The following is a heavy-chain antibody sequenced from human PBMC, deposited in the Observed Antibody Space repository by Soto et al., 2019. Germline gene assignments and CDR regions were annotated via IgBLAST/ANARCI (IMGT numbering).Heavy chain of an antibody. D-gene: IGHD2-21*02. CDR2: ISYSGNT. J-gene: IGHJ5*02. V-gene: IGHV4-59*01. CDR1: GGSISSYY. Sequence: QVQLQESGPGLVKPSETLSLTCTVSGGSISSYYWSWIRQPPGKGLEWIGYISYSGNTNYNPSLKSRVTISVDTSEKRFSLKLSSVTAADTAVYYCASSLAHCGGDCYLTPWGQGTRVTVSS. CDR3: ASSLAHCGGDCYLTP.